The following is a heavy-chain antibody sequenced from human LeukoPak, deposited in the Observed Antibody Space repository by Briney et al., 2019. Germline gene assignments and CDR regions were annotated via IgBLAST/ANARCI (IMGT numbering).Heavy chain of an antibody. D-gene: IGHD3-10*01. J-gene: IGHJ3*02. CDR1: GFTFSNAW. Sequence: GGPLRLSCAASGFTFSNAWMSWVRQAPGKGLEWVGRIKSKTDGGTTDYAAPVKGRFTISRDDSKNTLYLQMNSLKTEDTAVYYCAKSNMVRGVTLWAPDAFDIWGQGTMVTVSS. V-gene: IGHV3-15*01. CDR3: AKSNMVRGVTLWAPDAFDI. CDR2: IKSKTDGGTT.